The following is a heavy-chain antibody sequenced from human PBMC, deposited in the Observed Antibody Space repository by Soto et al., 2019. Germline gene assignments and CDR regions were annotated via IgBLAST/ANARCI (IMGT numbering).Heavy chain of an antibody. CDR3: ARASIVATIRRGGYSYGYAFDY. CDR1: GYTFTSYD. Sequence: QVQLVQSGAEVKKPGASVKVSCKASGYTFTSYDINWVRQATGQGLEWMGWMNPNSGNTGYAQKFQGRVTMTRNTSISTAYMELSSLRSEDTAVYYCARASIVATIRRGGYSYGYAFDYWGQGTLVTVSS. V-gene: IGHV1-8*01. D-gene: IGHD5-18*01. CDR2: MNPNSGNT. J-gene: IGHJ4*02.